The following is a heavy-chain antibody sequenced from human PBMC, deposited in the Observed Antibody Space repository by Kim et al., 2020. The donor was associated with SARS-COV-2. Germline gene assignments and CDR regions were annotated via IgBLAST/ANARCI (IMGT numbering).Heavy chain of an antibody. V-gene: IGHV4-31*03. CDR1: GGSISSGGYY. J-gene: IGHJ4*02. CDR3: ARDREEPEYYFDY. D-gene: IGHD1-26*01. Sequence: SETLSLTCTVSGGSISSGGYYWSWIRQHPGKGLEWIGYIYYSGSTYYNPSLKSRVTISVDTSKNQFSLKLSSVTAADTAVYYCARDREEPEYYFDYWGQGTLVTVSS. CDR2: IYYSGST.